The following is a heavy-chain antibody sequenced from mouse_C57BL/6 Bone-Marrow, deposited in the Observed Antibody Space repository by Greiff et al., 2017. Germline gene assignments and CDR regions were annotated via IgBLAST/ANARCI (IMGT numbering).Heavy chain of an antibody. V-gene: IGHV15-2*01. CDR1: DSEVFPIAY. D-gene: IGHD2-5*01. J-gene: IGHJ3*01. CDR2: ILPSIGRT. Sequence: QVQLQQSGSELRSPGSSVKLSCKDFDSEVFPIAYMSWVRQKPGHGFEWIGGILPSIGRTIYGEKFEVKATLDADTLSNTAYLELNSLTSEDSAIYYCAREGYYYSNGGFAYWGQGTLVTVSA. CDR3: AREGYYYSNGGFAY.